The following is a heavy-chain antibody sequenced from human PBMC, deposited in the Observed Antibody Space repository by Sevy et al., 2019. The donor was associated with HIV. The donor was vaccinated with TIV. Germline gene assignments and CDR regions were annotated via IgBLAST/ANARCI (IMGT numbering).Heavy chain of an antibody. CDR2: LSFRWGKI. J-gene: IGHJ4*02. V-gene: IGHV3-23*01. Sequence: GGSLRLSCAASGFAFYEYSMSWIRQAPGKGLEWVATLSFRWGKINYADSVKGRFTISRDNSKNSFYLQMDNLRVEDTALYYCAREGCSRPHDYWGQGTRVTVSS. D-gene: IGHD2-8*01. CDR3: AREGCSRPHDY. CDR1: GFAFYEYS.